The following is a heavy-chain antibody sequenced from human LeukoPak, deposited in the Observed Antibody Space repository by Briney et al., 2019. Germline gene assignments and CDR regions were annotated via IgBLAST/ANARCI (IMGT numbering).Heavy chain of an antibody. V-gene: IGHV3-30*18. CDR1: GFTFSSYW. CDR2: ISYDGDDGSNI. Sequence: GGSLRLSCAASGFTFSSYWMNWARQAPGKGLEWVAVISYDGDDGSNIYYADSVKGRFTISRDNSKSTLYLQMNSLRAEDTAVYYCAKDRHYDWNDLFEAFDIWGQGTLVTVSS. J-gene: IGHJ3*02. CDR3: AKDRHYDWNDLFEAFDI. D-gene: IGHD1-20*01.